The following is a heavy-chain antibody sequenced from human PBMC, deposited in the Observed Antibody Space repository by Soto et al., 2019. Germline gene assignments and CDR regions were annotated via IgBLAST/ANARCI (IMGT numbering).Heavy chain of an antibody. CDR2: IYSSGST. CDR3: ACLYNWNGWSDY. J-gene: IGHJ4*02. D-gene: IGHD1-20*01. V-gene: IGHV4-4*07. Sequence: QVQLQESGPGLVKPSETLSLTCTVSGVSITSYYWSWIRQPAGKGLEWIGRIYSSGSTNYNPSLKGRVTMSIDTSKNQFSLKLSSVTAADTAVYYCACLYNWNGWSDYWCQGTLVTVSS. CDR1: GVSITSYY.